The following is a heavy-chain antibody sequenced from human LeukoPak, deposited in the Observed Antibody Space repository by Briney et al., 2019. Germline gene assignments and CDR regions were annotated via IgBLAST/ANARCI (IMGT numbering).Heavy chain of an antibody. V-gene: IGHV3-21*01. CDR3: ARDRLPYSGSYHNWFDP. J-gene: IGHJ5*02. Sequence: PGRSLRLSCAASGFTFSSYSMNWVRAAPGKGLEWFSSISSSSSYIYYADSVKGRFTISRDNPKKSLYQQMKSLRAEHTAVYYCARDRLPYSGSYHNWFDPWGQGTLVTVSS. CDR1: GFTFSSYS. CDR2: ISSSSSYI. D-gene: IGHD1-26*01.